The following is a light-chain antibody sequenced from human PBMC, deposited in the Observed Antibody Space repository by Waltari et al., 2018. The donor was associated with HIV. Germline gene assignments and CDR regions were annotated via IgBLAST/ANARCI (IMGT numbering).Light chain of an antibody. Sequence: DIQMTQSPSSPPASVGDSVTITCRASQNIGNYFNWYQQKPGKAPQLLIYAESNLQRGVASRFSGSGSGTDFTLSISPLHPEDFATYYCQQSYSTPFTFGVGTRVDI. CDR2: AES. V-gene: IGKV1-39*01. CDR3: QQSYSTPFT. CDR1: QNIGNY. J-gene: IGKJ4*01.